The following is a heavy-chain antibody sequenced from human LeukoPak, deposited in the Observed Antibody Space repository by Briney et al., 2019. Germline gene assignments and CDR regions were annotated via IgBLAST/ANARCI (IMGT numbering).Heavy chain of an antibody. Sequence: GGPLRLSCAASGFTFSSYGMHWVRQAPGKGLEWVAVITYDGSNKYYADSVKGRFTISRDNSKNTLYMQLNSLRADDTAVYYCAKDLKRGHPRDSGYWGQGTPVTVSS. J-gene: IGHJ4*02. CDR1: GFTFSSYG. V-gene: IGHV3-30*18. D-gene: IGHD6-19*01. CDR3: AKDLKRGHPRDSGY. CDR2: ITYDGSNK.